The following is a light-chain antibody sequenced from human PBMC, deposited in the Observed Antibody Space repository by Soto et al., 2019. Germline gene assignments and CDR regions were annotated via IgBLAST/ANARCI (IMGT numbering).Light chain of an antibody. CDR3: SSYAGSNNIMI. Sequence: QSALTQTPSASGSPGQSVTISCTGTSSDVGGYNYVSWYQQHPGKAPKLMIYEVIKRPSGVPDRFSGSKSGNRASLTVSGLQAEDEADYYCSSYAGSNNIMIFGGGTKLTVL. CDR1: SSDVGGYNY. J-gene: IGLJ2*01. V-gene: IGLV2-8*01. CDR2: EVI.